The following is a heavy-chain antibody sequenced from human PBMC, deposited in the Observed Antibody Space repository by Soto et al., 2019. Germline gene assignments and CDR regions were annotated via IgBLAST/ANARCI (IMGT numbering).Heavy chain of an antibody. J-gene: IGHJ5*02. D-gene: IGHD1-26*01. CDR2: ISAFNGNT. Sequence: GASVKVSCKASGYTFTSYGISWVRQAPGQGLEWMGWISAFNGNTYYAQKLQGRVTMTTDTSTSTAYMELSSLRSEDTAVYYCARDGSEMVGADFWFDPWGQGTLVTVSS. CDR3: ARDGSEMVGADFWFDP. CDR1: GYTFTSYG. V-gene: IGHV1-18*01.